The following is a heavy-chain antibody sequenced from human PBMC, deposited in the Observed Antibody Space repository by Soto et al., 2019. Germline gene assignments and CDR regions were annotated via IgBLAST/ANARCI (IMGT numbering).Heavy chain of an antibody. CDR2: FDPEDGET. D-gene: IGHD3-22*01. CDR1: GYTLTELS. J-gene: IGHJ1*01. CDR3: ATDPSYYYDSSGYRYFQH. Sequence: EASVKVSCKVSGYTLTELSMHWVRQAPGKGLEWMGGFDPEDGETIYAQKFQGRVTMTEDTSTDTAYMELSSLRSEDTAVYYCATDPSYYYDSSGYRYFQHWGQGTLVTVSS. V-gene: IGHV1-24*01.